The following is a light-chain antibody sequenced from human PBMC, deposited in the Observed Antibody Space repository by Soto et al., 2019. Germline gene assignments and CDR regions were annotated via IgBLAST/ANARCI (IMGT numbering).Light chain of an antibody. J-gene: IGLJ1*01. CDR1: SSNIGAGYD. CDR3: QLYDSSLGV. Sequence: QSVLTQPPSVSGAPGQRVTISCTGSSSNIGAGYDVHWYQQLPGTAPKLLIYGNSNRPSGVPDRFSGSKSGTSASLAITGLQAEDEADYYCQLYDSSLGVFGTGTKVTVL. CDR2: GNS. V-gene: IGLV1-40*01.